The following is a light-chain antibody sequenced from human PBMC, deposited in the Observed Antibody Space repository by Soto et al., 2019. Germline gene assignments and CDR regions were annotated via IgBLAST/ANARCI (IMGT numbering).Light chain of an antibody. Sequence: EILLTQSPGTLSLSPGEIATLSCRARQSISSSYLAWYQQKPGQAPRLLIYGASSRATGIPDRFSGSGSGTDFTLTISRLEPEDFAVYYCQQYGSAPPWTVGQGGKVAIK. J-gene: IGKJ1*01. CDR1: QSISSSY. CDR3: QQYGSAPPWT. V-gene: IGKV3-20*01. CDR2: GAS.